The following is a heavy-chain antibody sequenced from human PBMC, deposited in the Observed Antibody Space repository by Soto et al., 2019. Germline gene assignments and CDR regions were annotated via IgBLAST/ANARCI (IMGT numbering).Heavy chain of an antibody. CDR2: ISGSGGSI. CDR3: AKGGGDSLRYGMDV. J-gene: IGHJ6*02. D-gene: IGHD2-21*02. Sequence: GGSLRLSCSASGFIFSSCAMNWVRQAPGKGLEWVSAISGSGGSIYYADSVKGRFTISRDNSKTTLYLEMDSLRAEVTAVYYCAKGGGDSLRYGMDVWGQGTTVTVSS. CDR1: GFIFSSCA. V-gene: IGHV3-23*01.